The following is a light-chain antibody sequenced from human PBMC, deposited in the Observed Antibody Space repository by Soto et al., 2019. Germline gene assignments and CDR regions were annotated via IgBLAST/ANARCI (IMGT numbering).Light chain of an antibody. V-gene: IGKV3-20*01. CDR1: RSLSSTS. J-gene: IGKJ1*01. CDR3: QQYGSSPRT. CDR2: DVP. Sequence: EIVLTQSPGTLSLSPGERAALSCRASRSLSSTSLAWYQQRPGQAPRLLIYDVPSRATGIPDRFSGSGSGTDFTLTINRLEPDDFAVYYCQQYGSSPRTFGQGNKVEIK.